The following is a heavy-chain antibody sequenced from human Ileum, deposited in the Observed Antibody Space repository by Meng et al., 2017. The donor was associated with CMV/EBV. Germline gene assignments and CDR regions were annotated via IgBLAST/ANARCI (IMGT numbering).Heavy chain of an antibody. CDR3: VGLLTGYNSHY. Sequence: EVKLLESGGGLVKPGGSLRVSCAASGFTFSDAAMSWIRQAPGKGLQWVSAISGDGDSAVYADFMKDRFTISRDNSKNTVYLQMNSLRAEDTAVYYCVGLLTGYNSHYWGQGTLVTVSS. CDR1: GFTFSDAA. J-gene: IGHJ4*02. V-gene: IGHV3-23*01. D-gene: IGHD3-9*01. CDR2: ISGDGDSA.